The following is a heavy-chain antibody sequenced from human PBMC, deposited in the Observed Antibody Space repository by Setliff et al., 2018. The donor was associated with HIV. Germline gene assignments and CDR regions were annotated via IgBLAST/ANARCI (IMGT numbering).Heavy chain of an antibody. CDR3: ARTPRIMVTRKGEYYYYYMDV. Sequence: ASVKVSCKISGYTLTELSIHWVRQAPGKGLEWMANFDPEDGETFYAQKFQGRLSMSTASSTSTANMFLRSLRYDDTAVYYCARTPRIMVTRKGEYYYYYMDVWGKGTTVTVSS. CDR2: FDPEDGET. J-gene: IGHJ6*03. V-gene: IGHV1-24*01. CDR1: GYTLTELS. D-gene: IGHD2-8*01.